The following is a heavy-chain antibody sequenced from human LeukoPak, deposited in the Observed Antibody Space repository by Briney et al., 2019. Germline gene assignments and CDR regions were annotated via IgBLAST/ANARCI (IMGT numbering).Heavy chain of an antibody. Sequence: PSETLSLTCAVYGGSFSGYYWSWIRQPPGKGLEWIGSIHYSGSTYYNPSLKSRVTISVDTSKNQFSLKLSSVTAADTAVYYCARSNPRGSGSYDYWGQGTLVTVSS. CDR1: GGSFSGYY. V-gene: IGHV4-34*01. CDR3: ARSNPRGSGSYDY. D-gene: IGHD3-10*01. CDR2: IHYSGST. J-gene: IGHJ4*02.